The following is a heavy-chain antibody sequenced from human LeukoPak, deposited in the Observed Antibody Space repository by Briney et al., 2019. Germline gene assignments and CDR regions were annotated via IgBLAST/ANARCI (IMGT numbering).Heavy chain of an antibody. CDR1: GFTFSSYS. CDR2: ISSSSSYI. CDR3: ASNLGHCSGTSCYDY. J-gene: IGHJ4*02. V-gene: IGHV3-21*01. D-gene: IGHD2-2*01. Sequence: GGSLRLPCAASGFTFSSYSMNWVRQAPGKGLEWVSSISSSSSYIYYADSVKGRFTISRDGAKTSLYLQMNSLRAEDTAVYYCASNLGHCSGTSCYDYWGQGTLVTVSS.